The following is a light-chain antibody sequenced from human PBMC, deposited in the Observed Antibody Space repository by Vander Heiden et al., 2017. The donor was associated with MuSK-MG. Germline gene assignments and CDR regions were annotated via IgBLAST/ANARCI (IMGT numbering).Light chain of an antibody. CDR2: GAS. CDR1: QSVSSI. Sequence: IVMTQSPATLSVSPGDRATLSCRASQSVSSILAWYQQKPGQAPRLLSYGASTRANGIPDRFSGSGSGTEFTLTSDSLQSEDSAIYYWQQDNNWHTFGQGTRLEIK. J-gene: IGKJ5*01. CDR3: QQDNNWHT. V-gene: IGKV3-15*01.